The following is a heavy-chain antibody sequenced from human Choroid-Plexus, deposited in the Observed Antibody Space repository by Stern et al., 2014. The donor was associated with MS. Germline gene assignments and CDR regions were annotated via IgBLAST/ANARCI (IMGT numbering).Heavy chain of an antibody. CDR2: VAYDGSNK. CDR3: AKDRQYLTYFFDH. Sequence: VQLVESGGGVVQPGRPLRLSCVASGFTFGSCAMHWVRQAPGKGLEWAAGVAYDGSNKYYADSVKGRFTSSRDNSQNTLYMQMSSLRPEDTAVYYCAKDRQYLTYFFDHWGQGSLVTVSS. CDR1: GFTFGSCA. J-gene: IGHJ5*02. V-gene: IGHV3-30*18. D-gene: IGHD2/OR15-2a*01.